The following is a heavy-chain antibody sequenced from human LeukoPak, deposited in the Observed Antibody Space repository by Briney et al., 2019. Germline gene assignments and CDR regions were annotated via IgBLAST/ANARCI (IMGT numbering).Heavy chain of an antibody. Sequence: SETLSLTCAVYGGSFSGYYWSWIRQPPGKGLEWIREINHSGSTNYNPSLKSRVTISVDTSKNQFSLKLSSVTAADTAVYYCARARDIVVVVAALRKTYYYGMDVWGRGTTVTVSS. CDR3: ARARDIVVVVAALRKTYYYGMDV. D-gene: IGHD2-15*01. V-gene: IGHV4-34*01. J-gene: IGHJ6*02. CDR1: GGSFSGYY. CDR2: INHSGST.